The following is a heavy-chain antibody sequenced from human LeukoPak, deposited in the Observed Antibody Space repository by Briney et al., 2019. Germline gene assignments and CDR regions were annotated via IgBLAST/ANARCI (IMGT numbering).Heavy chain of an antibody. J-gene: IGHJ3*02. CDR2: ISSSGSTI. V-gene: IGHV3-48*03. Sequence: GGSLRLSCAASGFTFSSYEMNWVRQAPGKGLEWVSYISSSGSTIYYADSVKGRFTISRDNAKNSLYLQMSSLRAEDTAVYYCAIDYGDDDAFDIWGQGTMVTVSS. CDR1: GFTFSSYE. D-gene: IGHD4-17*01. CDR3: AIDYGDDDAFDI.